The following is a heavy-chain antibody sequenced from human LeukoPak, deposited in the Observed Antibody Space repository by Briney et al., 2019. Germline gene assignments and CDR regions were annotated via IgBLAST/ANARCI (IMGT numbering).Heavy chain of an antibody. CDR2: TKYGAST. CDR1: GGSISSSINY. V-gene: IGHV4-39*07. J-gene: IGHJ3*02. CDR3: ARVSSDAFDI. Sequence: SETLSLTCTVSGGSISSSINYWAWIRQPPGKGLEWIATTKYGASTFYNPSLRSRVTISVDTSKNQFSLKLSSVTAADTAVYYCARVSSDAFDIWGQGTMVTVSS.